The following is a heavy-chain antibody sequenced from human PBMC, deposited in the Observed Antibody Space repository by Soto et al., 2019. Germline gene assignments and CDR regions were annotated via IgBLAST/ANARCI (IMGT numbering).Heavy chain of an antibody. CDR1: GGSINSGDYY. CDR2: IYYSGST. D-gene: IGHD5-12*01. Sequence: SETLSLTCSVSGGSINSGDYYWSWIRQSPGKGLEWIGYIYYSGSTYYNPSLKSRSTISIDTSKNQFFLDVDSVTAADTAVYYCARLYTGYEAFDYWGQGTLVTVSS. CDR3: ARLYTGYEAFDY. J-gene: IGHJ4*02. V-gene: IGHV4-30-4*01.